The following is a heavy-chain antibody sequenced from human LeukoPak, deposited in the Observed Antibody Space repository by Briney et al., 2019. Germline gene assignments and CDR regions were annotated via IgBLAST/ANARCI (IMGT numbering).Heavy chain of an antibody. CDR3: ARVIGWYVFGGDAFDI. Sequence: SETLSLTCAVYGGSFSGYYWRWVRQPPGKGLEWLGEINHSGSTNYNPSLKSRVTISVDTSKNQFSLKLSSVTAADTAVYYCARVIGWYVFGGDAFDIWGQGTMVTVSS. V-gene: IGHV4-34*01. J-gene: IGHJ3*02. CDR2: INHSGST. CDR1: GGSFSGYY. D-gene: IGHD6-19*01.